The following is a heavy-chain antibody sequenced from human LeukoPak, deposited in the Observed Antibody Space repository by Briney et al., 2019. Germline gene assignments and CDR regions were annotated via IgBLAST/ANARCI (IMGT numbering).Heavy chain of an antibody. CDR2: ISSSSGRT. V-gene: IGHV3-11*06. J-gene: IGHJ4*02. CDR1: GFTFSDYY. Sequence: PGGSLRLSCAASGFTFSDYYMSWIRQTPGKGLEWVSYISSSSGRTEYADSVKGRFTVSRDNAKNSLFLQLNSLRADDTAVYYCAREKFDSGSHTTPDYWGQGTLVTVSS. CDR3: AREKFDSGSHTTPDY. D-gene: IGHD1-26*01.